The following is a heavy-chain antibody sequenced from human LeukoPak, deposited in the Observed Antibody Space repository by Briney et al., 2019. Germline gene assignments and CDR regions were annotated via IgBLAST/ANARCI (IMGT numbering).Heavy chain of an antibody. Sequence: PGGSLRLSCAASGFSFSSYWMHWVRQAPGKGLVWVSRINNDGTATVYADSAKGRFTISRDNAKNTLSLQMNSLSAEDTAVYYCARSIDGCHDDWGQGILVTVSS. CDR1: GFSFSSYW. J-gene: IGHJ4*02. CDR3: ARSIDGCHDD. V-gene: IGHV3-74*01. CDR2: INNDGTAT. D-gene: IGHD5-24*01.